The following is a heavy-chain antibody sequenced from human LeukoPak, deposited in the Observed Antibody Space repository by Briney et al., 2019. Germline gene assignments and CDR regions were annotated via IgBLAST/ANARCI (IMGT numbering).Heavy chain of an antibody. V-gene: IGHV3-23*01. CDR2: ISGSGANT. CDR1: GFTFSSYA. Sequence: GGSLRLSCAASGFTFSSYAMSWVRQAPGKGLEWVSVISGSGANTCYADSVKGRFTISRDNSKNTLYLQMNSLRAEDTAVFFCAKSLTTVKRGNFDSWGQGTLVTVSS. CDR3: AKSLTTVKRGNFDS. J-gene: IGHJ4*02. D-gene: IGHD4-17*01.